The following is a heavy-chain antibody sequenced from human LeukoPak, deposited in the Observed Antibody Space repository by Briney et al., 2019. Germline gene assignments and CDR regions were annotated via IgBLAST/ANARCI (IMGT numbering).Heavy chain of an antibody. J-gene: IGHJ3*02. Sequence: SETLFLTCTVSGGSISSGGYAWSWIRQPPGKGLECIGYIYHRGSTYYNPSLKSRVTISVDRSKNQFSLTLSSVTAADTAVYSCAREISEWELLNPSYAFDIWGQGTMVTVSS. D-gene: IGHD1-26*01. CDR1: GGSISSGGYA. V-gene: IGHV4-30-2*01. CDR3: AREISEWELLNPSYAFDI. CDR2: IYHRGST.